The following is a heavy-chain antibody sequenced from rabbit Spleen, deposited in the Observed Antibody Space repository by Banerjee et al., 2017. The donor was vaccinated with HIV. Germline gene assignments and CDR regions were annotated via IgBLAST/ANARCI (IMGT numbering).Heavy chain of an antibody. CDR2: IDPLFGIT. J-gene: IGHJ4*01. D-gene: IGHD4-1*01. CDR3: ARDLDDVIGWNFGW. CDR1: GFTLSSYY. V-gene: IGHV1S7*01. Sequence: QLVESGGDLVKPGASLTLTCIASGFTLSSYYMNWVRQAPGKGLEWIGYIDPLFGITYYANWVNGRFSISRENAQNTVFLQMTSLTAADTATYFCARDLDDVIGWNFGWWGPGTLVTVS.